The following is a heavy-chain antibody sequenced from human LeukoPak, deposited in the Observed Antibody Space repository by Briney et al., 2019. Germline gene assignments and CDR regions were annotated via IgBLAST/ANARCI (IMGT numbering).Heavy chain of an antibody. J-gene: IGHJ6*02. CDR3: AKEKAIGTINYGLDV. Sequence: PGGSLRLSCAASGFTFSTYGMHWVRQAPGKGLEWVAIISYDGSNKHHADSVKGRFTISRDNSKNTLYLQMNSLRGEDTAIYYCAKEKAIGTINYGLDVWGPGTTVTVSS. CDR1: GFTFSTYG. D-gene: IGHD1-1*01. V-gene: IGHV3-30*18. CDR2: ISYDGSNK.